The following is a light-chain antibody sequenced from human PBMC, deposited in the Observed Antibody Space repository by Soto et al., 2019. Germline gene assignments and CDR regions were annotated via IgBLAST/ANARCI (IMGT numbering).Light chain of an antibody. CDR3: QQYRSSAT. CDR2: GAS. Sequence: DIQMTQSPXTLSASVGDRVTITCRASQSISPWLAWYQQKPEKAPKLLIYGASSLEGVVPSRFSGSGSGTDFTLTISSLQPDDFATYYCQQYRSSATFGQGTKVDI. V-gene: IGKV1-5*01. J-gene: IGKJ1*01. CDR1: QSISPW.